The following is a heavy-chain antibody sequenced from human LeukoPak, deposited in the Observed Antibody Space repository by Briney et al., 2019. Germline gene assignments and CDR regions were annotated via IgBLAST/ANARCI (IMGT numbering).Heavy chain of an antibody. J-gene: IGHJ4*02. Sequence: SETLSLTCAVYDGSFSGYYWSRIRQPPGKGLEWIGEINHSGSTNYNPSLKSRVTISLDTSKSQFSLKVRYVTAADTAVYYCARHVVAVGFDYWGQGTLVTVSS. CDR3: ARHVVAVGFDY. CDR2: INHSGST. D-gene: IGHD3-22*01. V-gene: IGHV4-34*01. CDR1: DGSFSGYY.